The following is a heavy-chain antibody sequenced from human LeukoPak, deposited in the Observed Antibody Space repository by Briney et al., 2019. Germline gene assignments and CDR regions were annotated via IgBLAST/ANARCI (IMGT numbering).Heavy chain of an antibody. V-gene: IGHV4-59*12. CDR1: GASITSSF. CDR2: IYYTGST. CDR3: AREGDSSSVGWFDP. J-gene: IGHJ5*02. Sequence: SETLSLTCTVSGASITSSFWTWIRQSPGKGLEWLAYIYYTGSTNLNPSLKSRLTISVDTSKNQFSLKPSSVTAADMAVYYCAREGDSSSVGWFDPWGQGTLVTVSS. D-gene: IGHD6-13*01.